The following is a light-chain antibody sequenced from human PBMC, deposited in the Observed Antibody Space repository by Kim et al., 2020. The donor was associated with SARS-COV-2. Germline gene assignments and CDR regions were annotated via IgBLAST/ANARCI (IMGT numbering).Light chain of an antibody. CDR1: SGHSDYA. Sequence: AKLTCTLSSGHSDYAIAWHQQQPEKGPRYLMKLNSDGSHSKGDGIPDRFSGSSSGAERYLTISSLQSEDEADYYCQTWGTGIRVFGGGTKLTVL. V-gene: IGLV4-69*01. CDR3: QTWGTGIRV. CDR2: LNSDGSH. J-gene: IGLJ3*02.